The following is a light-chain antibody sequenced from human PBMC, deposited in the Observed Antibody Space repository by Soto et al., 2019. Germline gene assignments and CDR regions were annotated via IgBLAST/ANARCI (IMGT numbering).Light chain of an antibody. CDR2: EVT. J-gene: IGLJ1*01. CDR3: CSYAGIYV. Sequence: QFVLTQPPSASGSPGQSITISCTGTSRDVGRYNLVSWYQQHPGKAPKLMIYEVTKRPSGVSHRFSGSKSGTTASLTISGLQAEDEADYYCCSYAGIYVFGSGTKVTVL. V-gene: IGLV2-23*02. CDR1: SRDVGRYNL.